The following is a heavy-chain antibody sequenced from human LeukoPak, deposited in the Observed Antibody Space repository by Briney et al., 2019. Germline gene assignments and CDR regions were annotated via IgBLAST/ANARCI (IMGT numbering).Heavy chain of an antibody. V-gene: IGHV3-23*01. D-gene: IGHD4-23*01. CDR2: ISGSGGTT. Sequence: GGSLRLSCAASGFTFSSYGMSWVRQAPGKGLEYVSGISGSGGTTYYADSVKGRFTISRDNSKNTLYLQMNSLRAEDTAVYYCASPDPVARDAFDIWGQGTMVTVSS. CDR3: ASPDPVARDAFDI. J-gene: IGHJ3*02. CDR1: GFTFSSYG.